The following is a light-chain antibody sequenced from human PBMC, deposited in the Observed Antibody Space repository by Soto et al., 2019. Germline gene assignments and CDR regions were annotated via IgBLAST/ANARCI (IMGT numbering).Light chain of an antibody. J-gene: IGLJ1*01. V-gene: IGLV2-14*01. CDR2: EFT. Sequence: LTPPASGSVPPGQSSTIYCCGCSSDVGNGYDSASWYQQHPGKAPKLIIYEFTNLPSGVSSRFSGSKSGNTASLTISGLQAEDEADYYCSSYTVSASPYVFGTGTKGTVL. CDR1: SSDVGNGYDS. CDR3: SSYTVSASPYV.